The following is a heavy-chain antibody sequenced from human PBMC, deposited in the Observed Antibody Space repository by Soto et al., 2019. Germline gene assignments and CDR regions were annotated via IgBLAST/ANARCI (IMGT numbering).Heavy chain of an antibody. CDR3: EKPKEYGDPAPYFGH. D-gene: IGHD4-17*01. J-gene: IGHJ4*02. CDR1: GFTFSNYA. Sequence: PGGSLRLSCAASGFTFSNYAMSWVRQAPGKGLEWVSAISGGGINRYYAGSVKGRFSISRDNSKNTLYLHMNSLRVEDTAVFYCEKPKEYGDPAPYFGHWGQGTLVTVSS. V-gene: IGHV3-23*01. CDR2: ISGGGINR.